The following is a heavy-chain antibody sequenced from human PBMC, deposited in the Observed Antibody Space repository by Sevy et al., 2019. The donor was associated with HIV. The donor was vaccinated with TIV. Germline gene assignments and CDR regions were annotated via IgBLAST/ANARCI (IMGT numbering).Heavy chain of an antibody. Sequence: SLRLSCAASGFTFSNYPMYWVRQAPGKGLEWVATISYDGNNKYYADSVKGRFTISRDNSKNTLYLQMNTVRAEDTALYYCARDAAEGPYGDTFFSNWFDAWGQGTLVTVSS. V-gene: IGHV3-30*04. CDR2: ISYDGNNK. CDR3: ARDAAEGPYGDTFFSNWFDA. CDR1: GFTFSNYP. D-gene: IGHD2-21*01. J-gene: IGHJ5*02.